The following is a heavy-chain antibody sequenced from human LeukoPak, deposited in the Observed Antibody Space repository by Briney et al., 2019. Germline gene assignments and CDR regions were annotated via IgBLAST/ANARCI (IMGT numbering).Heavy chain of an antibody. V-gene: IGHV3-11*01. CDR3: ARDKYSSSSPLLPTGY. CDR1: GFTFSDYY. CDR2: ISSSGSTI. Sequence: GGSLRLSCAAFGFTFSDYYMSWIRQAPGKGLEWVSYISSSGSTIYYADSVKGRFTISRDNAKNSLYLQMNSLRAEDTAVYYCARDKYSSSSPLLPTGYWGQGTLVTVSS. J-gene: IGHJ4*02. D-gene: IGHD6-6*01.